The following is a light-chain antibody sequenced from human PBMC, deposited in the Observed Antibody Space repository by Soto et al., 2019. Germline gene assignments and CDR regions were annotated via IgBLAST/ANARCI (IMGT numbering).Light chain of an antibody. CDR3: CSYARGTTVV. J-gene: IGLJ2*01. V-gene: IGLV2-23*01. Sequence: QSALTQPASVSGSPGQSITISCTGTSSDVGCYNLVSWYQQHPGKAPKLIIYEGSKRPSGVSNRFSGSKSGNTASLTISGLQAEDEADYYCCSYARGTTVVFGGGTKLTVL. CDR2: EGS. CDR1: SSDVGCYNL.